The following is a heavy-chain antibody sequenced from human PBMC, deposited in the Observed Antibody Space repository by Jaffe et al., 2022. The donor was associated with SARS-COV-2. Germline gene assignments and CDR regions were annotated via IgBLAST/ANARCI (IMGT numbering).Heavy chain of an antibody. CDR1: GFSLSTGGVG. CDR3: ARARKLNSRVYAFDP. D-gene: IGHD6-6*01. J-gene: IGHJ5*02. V-gene: IGHV2-5*02. CDR2: VYYDDDK. Sequence: QITLKESGPTLVKPTQTLTLTCTFSGFSLSTGGVGVGWIRQPPGKALEWLALVYYDDDKRYSPSLKSRLTITKDTSKNQVVLTMTDMDPVDTATYYCARARKLNSRVYAFDPWGQGTLVTVSS.